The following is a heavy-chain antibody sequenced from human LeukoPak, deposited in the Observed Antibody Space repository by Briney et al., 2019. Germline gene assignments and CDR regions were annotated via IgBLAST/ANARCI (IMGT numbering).Heavy chain of an antibody. CDR1: GFTFSNYA. CDR3: AKEDFRDHTTGFDS. D-gene: IGHD1-1*01. Sequence: GGSPGLSCAASGFTFSNYAVSWVRQAPGRGLEWLSAISGSGGTYYIPSVKGRFIVSRDNSRNTLYLQLNSLRAEDTAIYYCAKEDFRDHTTGFDSWGQGTLVTVSS. V-gene: IGHV3-23*01. CDR2: ISGSGGT. J-gene: IGHJ5*01.